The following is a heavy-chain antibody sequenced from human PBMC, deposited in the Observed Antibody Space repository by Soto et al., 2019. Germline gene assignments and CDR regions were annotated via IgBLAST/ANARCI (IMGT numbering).Heavy chain of an antibody. J-gene: IGHJ6*02. CDR1: GFTFSSYW. CDR2: INSDGSST. CDR3: AKESEPLAVSASRVYGMDV. V-gene: IGHV3-74*01. D-gene: IGHD6-19*01. Sequence: GGSLRLSCVASGFTFSSYWMHWVRQAPGKGLVWVSRINSDGSSTSYADSVKGRFTISRDNSKNTLYLQMNSLRAEDTAVYYCAKESEPLAVSASRVYGMDVWGQGTTVTVSS.